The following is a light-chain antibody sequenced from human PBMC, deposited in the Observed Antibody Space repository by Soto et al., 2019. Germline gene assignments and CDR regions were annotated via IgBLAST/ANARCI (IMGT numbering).Light chain of an antibody. CDR3: SSFAGRNTYV. Sequence: QSVLTRPPSASGSPGQSVTISCTGTSSDVGGYKYVSWYQQFPGEAPNLIIYDVKKRPSGVPSRFSGSKSGNTAFLTVSGLRPEDEAEYYCSSFAGRNTYVFGSGTKVTVL. J-gene: IGLJ1*01. CDR1: SSDVGGYKY. V-gene: IGLV2-8*01. CDR2: DVK.